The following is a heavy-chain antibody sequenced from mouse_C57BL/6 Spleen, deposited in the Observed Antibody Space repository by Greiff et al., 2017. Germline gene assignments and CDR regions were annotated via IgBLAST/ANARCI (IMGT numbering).Heavy chain of an antibody. J-gene: IGHJ1*03. Sequence: EVMLVESGGGLVKPGWSLKLSCAASGFTFSDYGMHWVRQAPEKGLEWVAYISSGSSTIYYADTVKGRFTISRDNAKNTLFLQMTSLRSEDTAMYYCARDYDYDGGTWYFDVWGTGTTVTVSS. V-gene: IGHV5-17*01. CDR3: ARDYDYDGGTWYFDV. CDR2: ISSGSSTI. CDR1: GFTFSDYG. D-gene: IGHD2-4*01.